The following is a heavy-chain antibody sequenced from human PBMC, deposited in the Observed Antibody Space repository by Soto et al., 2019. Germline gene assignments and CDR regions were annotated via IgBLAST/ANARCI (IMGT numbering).Heavy chain of an antibody. CDR1: GCTFTGYY. V-gene: IGHV1-2*02. J-gene: IGHJ6*02. CDR3: ARDFYYYYGMDV. CDR2: IDPNSGGT. Sequence: ASVKVSCKASGCTFTGYYMHWVRQAPGQGLEWMGWIDPNSGGTNYAQKFQGRVTMTRDTSISTAYMELSRLRSDDTAVYYCARDFYYYYGMDVWGQGTTVTVSS.